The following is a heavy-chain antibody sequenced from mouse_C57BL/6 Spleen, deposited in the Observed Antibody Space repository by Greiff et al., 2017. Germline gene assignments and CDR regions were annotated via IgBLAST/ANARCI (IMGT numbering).Heavy chain of an antibody. D-gene: IGHD1-1*01. Sequence: QVQLQQSGAELVRPGTSVKVSCKASGYAFTNYLIEWVKQRPGQGLEWIGVINPGSGGTNYNEKFKGKATLTADKSSSTAYMQLSSLTSEDSAVYFCASYYDGSSYPFAYWGQGTLVTVSA. CDR3: ASYYDGSSYPFAY. CDR2: INPGSGGT. J-gene: IGHJ3*01. V-gene: IGHV1-54*01. CDR1: GYAFTNYL.